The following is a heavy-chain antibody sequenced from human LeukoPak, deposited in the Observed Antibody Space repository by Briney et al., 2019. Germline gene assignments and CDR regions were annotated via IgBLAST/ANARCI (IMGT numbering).Heavy chain of an antibody. CDR3: AVGNPSTQVINLES. CDR2: LTGGDYLT. Sequence: GGSLRLSCAASGFTFRTYAMHWVRQAPGKGLQWVSSLTGGDYLTYYADSVKGRFTISRDSSKNILYLQMNSLGSDDTAIYYCAVGNPSTQVINLESGGQGTLVTVSS. V-gene: IGHV3-23*01. CDR1: GFTFRTYA. J-gene: IGHJ1*01. D-gene: IGHD2-21*01.